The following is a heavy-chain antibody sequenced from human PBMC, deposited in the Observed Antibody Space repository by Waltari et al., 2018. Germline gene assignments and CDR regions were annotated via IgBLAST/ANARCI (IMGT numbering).Heavy chain of an antibody. CDR3: ARGEGGYYGSGSYLDY. CDR2: INSDGSST. Sequence: EVQLVESGGGLVQPGGSLRLSCAASGFTFSSYWMPWVRQAPGKGLVWVSRINSDGSSTSYADSVKGRFTISRDNAKNTLYLQMNSLRAEDTAVYYCARGEGGYYGSGSYLDYWGQGTLVTVSS. V-gene: IGHV3-74*01. J-gene: IGHJ4*02. CDR1: GFTFSSYW. D-gene: IGHD3-10*01.